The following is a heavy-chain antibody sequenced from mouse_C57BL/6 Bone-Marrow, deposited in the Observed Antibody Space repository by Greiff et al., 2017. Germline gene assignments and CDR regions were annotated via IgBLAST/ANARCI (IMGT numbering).Heavy chain of an antibody. CDR3: TRSSYLFYAMDY. CDR1: GYTFTSYW. D-gene: IGHD2-12*01. J-gene: IGHJ4*01. CDR2: IYPGNSDT. V-gene: IGHV1-5*01. Sequence: EVKLVESGTVLARPGASVKMSCKTSGYTFTSYWMHWVKQRTGQGLEWIGAIYPGNSDTSYNQKFKGKAKLTAVTSASTAYMELSSLTNEDSAVYYCTRSSYLFYAMDYWGQGTSGTVSS.